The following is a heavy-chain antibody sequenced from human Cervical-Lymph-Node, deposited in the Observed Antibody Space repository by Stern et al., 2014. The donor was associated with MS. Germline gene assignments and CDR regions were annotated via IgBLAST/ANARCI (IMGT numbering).Heavy chain of an antibody. D-gene: IGHD4-17*01. Sequence: QVQLVQSGAELKKPGASLKVSCKASRNTFIDYYVHWVRQAPGQALEWMGWTNPRMGDSNSAQKFQGRVTMPRDSSITTAYMDLSRLTSDDTAMYFCARGRYGDPFDSWGQGTLVTVSS. CDR3: ARGRYGDPFDS. CDR1: RNTFIDYY. J-gene: IGHJ4*02. CDR2: TNPRMGDS. V-gene: IGHV1-2*02.